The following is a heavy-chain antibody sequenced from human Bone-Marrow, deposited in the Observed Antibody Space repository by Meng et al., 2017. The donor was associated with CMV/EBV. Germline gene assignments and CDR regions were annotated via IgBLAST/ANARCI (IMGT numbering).Heavy chain of an antibody. CDR3: SRGWGASQSSNDY. Sequence: GESLKISCAASGFTLSSHWMDWVRQAPGKGLELVAMINPDGSGNYYVDSVKGRFTISRDNAKNSLYLQMNSLRAEDTAVFYCSRGWGASQSSNDYWGQGTLVTVSS. D-gene: IGHD3-16*01. J-gene: IGHJ4*02. V-gene: IGHV3-7*01. CDR2: INPDGSGN. CDR1: GFTLSSHW.